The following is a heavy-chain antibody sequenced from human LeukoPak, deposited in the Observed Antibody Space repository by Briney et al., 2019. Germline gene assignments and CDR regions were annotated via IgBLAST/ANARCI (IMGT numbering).Heavy chain of an antibody. CDR1: GGSISSYY. CDR3: ARVEDYDILTSPPYFDY. CDR2: IYYSGST. V-gene: IGHV4-59*12. D-gene: IGHD3-9*01. J-gene: IGHJ4*02. Sequence: PSETLSLTCTVSGGSISSYYWSWIRQPPGKGLEWIGYIYYSGSTNYNPSLKSRVTISVDTSKNQFSLKLSSVTAADTAVYYCARVEDYDILTSPPYFDYWGQGTLVTVSS.